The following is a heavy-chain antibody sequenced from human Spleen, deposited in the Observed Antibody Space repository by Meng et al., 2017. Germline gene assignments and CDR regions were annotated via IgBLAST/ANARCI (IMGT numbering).Heavy chain of an antibody. Sequence: GGCGGGGVQPGGSLSLSWAALGFTLNSYWMHWVRQAPGKGLIGVSRINSDGRTINYADSVKGRFTISRDNAKNTLFLQMNSLRAEDTAVYYCTNDRLNHWGQGTLVTVSS. CDR2: INSDGRTI. CDR3: TNDRLNH. D-gene: IGHD1-1*01. V-gene: IGHV3-74*01. CDR1: GFTLNSYW. J-gene: IGHJ1*01.